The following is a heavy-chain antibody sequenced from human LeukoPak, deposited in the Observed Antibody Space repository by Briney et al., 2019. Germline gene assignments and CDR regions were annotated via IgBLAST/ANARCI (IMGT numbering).Heavy chain of an antibody. CDR3: ARSGADIVVVPAAPYYYYYYMDV. J-gene: IGHJ6*03. CDR1: GFTFDDYG. CDR2: INWNGGST. V-gene: IGHV3-20*04. Sequence: GGSLRLSCAASGFTFDDYGMSWVRQAPGKGLEWVSGINWNGGSTGYAGSVKGRFTISRDNAKNSLYMKMNSLRAEDTALSYCARSGADIVVVPAAPYYYYYYMDVWGKGTTVTVYS. D-gene: IGHD2-2*01.